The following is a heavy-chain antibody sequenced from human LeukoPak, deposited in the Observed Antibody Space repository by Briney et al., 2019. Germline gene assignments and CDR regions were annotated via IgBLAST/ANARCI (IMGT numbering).Heavy chain of an antibody. CDR3: ARVSAMVTYDAFDI. Sequence: ASVKVSCKASGYTFTGYYMHWVRQAPGQGLEWMGWINPNSGGTNYAQKFQGRVTMTRDTSISTAYMELSRLRSEDTAVYYCARVSAMVTYDAFDIWGQGTMVTVSS. CDR1: GYTFTGYY. J-gene: IGHJ3*02. CDR2: INPNSGGT. V-gene: IGHV1-2*02. D-gene: IGHD5-18*01.